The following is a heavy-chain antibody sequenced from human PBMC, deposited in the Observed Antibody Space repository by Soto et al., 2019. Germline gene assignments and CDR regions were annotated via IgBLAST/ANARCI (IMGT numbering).Heavy chain of an antibody. CDR3: VRDGGSFGTSYFDY. CDR2: IGSNGGNT. D-gene: IGHD1-26*01. V-gene: IGHV3-64D*06. Sequence: GGSLRLSCSASGFTFSSYAMHWVRQAPGKGLEYVSAIGSNGGNTHYADSVKGRFTISRDNSKNTLYLQMSSLRAEDTAVYYCVRDGGSFGTSYFDYWGQGTLVTVSS. CDR1: GFTFSSYA. J-gene: IGHJ4*02.